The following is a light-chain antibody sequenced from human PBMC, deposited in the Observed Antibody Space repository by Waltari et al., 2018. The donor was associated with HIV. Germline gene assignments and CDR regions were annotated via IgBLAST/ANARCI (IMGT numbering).Light chain of an antibody. Sequence: DIQMTQSPSSLSASLGDRVPITCRASQRIGSYLSWHQLKPGKAPKILIYAVSTLQSGVPSRFSGSGSGTDFTLTISSLQPEDVATYYCQQSYSIPLTFGGGTRVEIK. CDR3: QQSYSIPLT. CDR1: QRIGSY. V-gene: IGKV1-39*01. CDR2: AVS. J-gene: IGKJ4*01.